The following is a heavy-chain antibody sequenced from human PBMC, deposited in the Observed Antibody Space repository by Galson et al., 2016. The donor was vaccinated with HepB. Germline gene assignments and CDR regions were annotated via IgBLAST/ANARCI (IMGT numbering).Heavy chain of an antibody. D-gene: IGHD2-2*01. V-gene: IGHV1-58*01. J-gene: IGHJ6*02. CDR2: IVVGSGNT. CDR1: GFIVKNSA. CDR3: AADYGVGSTGWSASDYYYGMDV. Sequence: SVKVSCKASGFIVKNSAVQWVRQDRGQRLEWIGWIVVGSGNTKYAQKFQERVTITRDMSTSTAYMELSSLRSEDTAMYYCAADYGVGSTGWSASDYYYGMDVWGQGTTVTVSS.